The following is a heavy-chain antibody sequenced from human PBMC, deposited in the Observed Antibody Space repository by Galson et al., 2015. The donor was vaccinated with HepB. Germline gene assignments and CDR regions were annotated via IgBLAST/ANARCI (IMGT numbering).Heavy chain of an antibody. D-gene: IGHD4-17*01. CDR1: GGSFSGYY. Sequence: SETLSLTCAVYGGSFSGYYWSWIRQPPGKGLEWIGEINHSGSTNYNPSLKSRVTISVDTSKNQFSLKLSSVTAADTAVYYCARGDGDCYYYYGMDDWRQGTPVTASS. CDR3: ARGDGDCYYYYGMDD. V-gene: IGHV4-34*01. CDR2: INHSGST. J-gene: IGHJ6*02.